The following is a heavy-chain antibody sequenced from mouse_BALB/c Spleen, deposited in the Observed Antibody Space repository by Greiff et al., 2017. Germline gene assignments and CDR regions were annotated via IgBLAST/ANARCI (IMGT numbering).Heavy chain of an antibody. CDR2: ISSGGGST. J-gene: IGHJ2*01. D-gene: IGHD3-3*01. Sequence: EVQRVESGGGLVKPGGSLKLSCAASGFAFSSYDMSWVRQTPEKRLEWVAYISSGGGSTYYPDTVKGRFTISRDNAKNTLYLQMSSLNSEDTAMYYCARHWLRREYYFDYWGQGTTLTVAS. V-gene: IGHV5-12-1*01. CDR3: ARHWLRREYYFDY. CDR1: GFAFSSYD.